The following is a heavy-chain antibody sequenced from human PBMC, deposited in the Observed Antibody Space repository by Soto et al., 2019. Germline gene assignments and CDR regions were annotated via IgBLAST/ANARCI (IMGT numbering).Heavy chain of an antibody. CDR1: GFTFSASA. J-gene: IGHJ4*02. CDR2: ISSNGGST. D-gene: IGHD3-10*01. Sequence: GGSLRLSCATSGFTFSASAMHWVRQAPGKGLEYVSAISSNGGSTYYANCVKGRFTISRDNSKNTLYLHMGSLRAEDMAVYYCARDAYGSASWYYFDYWGQGTLVTVSS. V-gene: IGHV3-64*01. CDR3: ARDAYGSASWYYFDY.